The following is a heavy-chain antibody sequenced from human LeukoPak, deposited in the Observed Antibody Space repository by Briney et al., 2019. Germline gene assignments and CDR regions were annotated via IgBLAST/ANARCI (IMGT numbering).Heavy chain of an antibody. CDR3: ARALDIVATITPIDY. Sequence: GGSLRLSCAASGFTFSSYDMHWVRQATGKGLEWVSAIGTAGDTYYPGSVKGRFTISRENAKNSLYLQMNSLRAEDTAVYYCARALDIVATITPIDYWGQGTLVTVSS. D-gene: IGHD5-12*01. J-gene: IGHJ4*02. V-gene: IGHV3-13*04. CDR2: IGTAGDT. CDR1: GFTFSSYD.